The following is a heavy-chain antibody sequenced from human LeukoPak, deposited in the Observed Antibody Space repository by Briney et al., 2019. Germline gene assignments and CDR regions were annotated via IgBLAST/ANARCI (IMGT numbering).Heavy chain of an antibody. Sequence: SETLSLTCTVSGGSISSSSYYWGWIRQPPGKGLEWIGSIYYSGSTYYNPSLKSRVTISVDTSKNQFSLKLSSVTAADTAVYYCARDQMATIHFDYWGQGTLVTVSS. CDR1: GGSISSSSYY. J-gene: IGHJ4*02. CDR2: IYYSGST. D-gene: IGHD5-24*01. CDR3: ARDQMATIHFDY. V-gene: IGHV4-39*07.